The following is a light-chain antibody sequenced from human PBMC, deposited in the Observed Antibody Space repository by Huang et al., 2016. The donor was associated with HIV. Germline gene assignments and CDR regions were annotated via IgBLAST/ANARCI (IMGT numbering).Light chain of an antibody. Sequence: DIQMTQSPSSLSASVGDRVAITCRESQGIRNFLAWYQQKPGKAPKLLLYAASRLEGGVTSKFSGSGSGTVYTLTISSLQPEDVAIYHCQQYHGVPWTFGQGTKVEVK. CDR1: QGIRNF. J-gene: IGKJ1*01. CDR3: QQYHGVPWT. CDR2: AAS. V-gene: IGKV1-NL1*01.